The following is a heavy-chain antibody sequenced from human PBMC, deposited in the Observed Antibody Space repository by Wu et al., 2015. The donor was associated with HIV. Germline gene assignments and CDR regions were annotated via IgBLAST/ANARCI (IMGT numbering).Heavy chain of an antibody. CDR2: INPSGGST. CDR1: GYTFTSYY. CDR3: ARGGAAGTLYYYYYYMDV. Sequence: QVQLVQSGAEVKKPGASVKVSCKASGYTFTSYYMHWVRQAPGQGLEWMGIINPSGGSTSYAQKFQGRVTMTRDTSTSTVYMELSSLRSEDTAVYYCARGGAAGTLYYYYYYMDVWGKGTTVTVSS. J-gene: IGHJ6*03. V-gene: IGHV1-46*03. D-gene: IGHD6-13*01.